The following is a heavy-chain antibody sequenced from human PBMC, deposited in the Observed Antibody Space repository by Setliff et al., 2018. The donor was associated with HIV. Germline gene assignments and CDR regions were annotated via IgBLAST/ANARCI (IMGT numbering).Heavy chain of an antibody. Sequence: SVKVSCKASGGTFSVYGVSWLRQAPGQGLEGVGGIITMFGTVKYAQKFQGRVRITADEVTNIAYMDLSGLRYEDTAVYYCGSDFSGWYYFDMWGQGTLVTVSS. CDR3: GSDFSGWYYFDM. V-gene: IGHV1-69*13. CDR2: IITMFGTV. D-gene: IGHD6-19*01. CDR1: GGTFSVYG. J-gene: IGHJ4*02.